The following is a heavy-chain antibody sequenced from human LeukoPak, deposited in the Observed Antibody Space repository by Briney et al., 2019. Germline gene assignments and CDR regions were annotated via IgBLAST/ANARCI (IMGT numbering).Heavy chain of an antibody. Sequence: SETLSLTCTVSGDSISSGDYYWSWARQHPGKGLEGIWYINYSGTTYYNPSLTSRVTISVDTSKNQFSLKLSSVTAADTAVYDCARTYCRGGTCYSWDYWGQGTLVTVSS. D-gene: IGHD2-15*01. V-gene: IGHV4-31*03. CDR1: GDSISSGDYY. CDR2: INYSGTT. CDR3: ARTYCRGGTCYSWDY. J-gene: IGHJ4*02.